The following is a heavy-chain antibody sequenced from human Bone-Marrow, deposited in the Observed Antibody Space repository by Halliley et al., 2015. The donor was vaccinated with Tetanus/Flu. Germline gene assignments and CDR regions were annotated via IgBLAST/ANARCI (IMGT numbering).Heavy chain of an antibody. V-gene: IGHV3-7*04. CDR2: IKQDGSEK. CDR3: TWELINYFDS. Sequence: GLEGVANIKQDGSEKYYVDSVKGRFTISRDNAKNSLYLQMNSLRAEDTAVYYCTWELINYFDSWGQGTLVTVSS. J-gene: IGHJ4*02.